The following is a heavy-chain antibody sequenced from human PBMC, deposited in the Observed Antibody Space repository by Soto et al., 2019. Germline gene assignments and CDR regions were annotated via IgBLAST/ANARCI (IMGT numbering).Heavy chain of an antibody. J-gene: IGHJ4*02. CDR1: VVTFSSET. CDR3: ATELGDNPASPFDA. Sequence: QVQLVQSGAEVKKPGSSVKVSCKASVVTFSSETISWVRQAPGQGLEWLGGINALFGTANYAEKFQGRVTITADESANTTYLELSSRRSDDTAEDYCATELGDNPASPFDAWGQGTLVTVSS. CDR2: INALFGTA. D-gene: IGHD2-21*01. V-gene: IGHV1-69*01.